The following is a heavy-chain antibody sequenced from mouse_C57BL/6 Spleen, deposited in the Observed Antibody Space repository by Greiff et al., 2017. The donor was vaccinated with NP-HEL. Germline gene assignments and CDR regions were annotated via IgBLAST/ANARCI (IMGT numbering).Heavy chain of an antibody. CDR1: GYTFTDYN. J-gene: IGHJ2*01. CDR2: INPNNGGT. V-gene: IGHV1-22*01. D-gene: IGHD2-1*01. Sequence: VQLQQSGPELVKPGASVKMSCKASGYTFTDYNMHWVKQSHGKSLEWIGYINPNNGGTSYNQKSKGKATLTVNKSSSTAYMELRSLTSEESAVYYCARWVSTMVIDYWGQGTTLTVSS. CDR3: ARWVSTMVIDY.